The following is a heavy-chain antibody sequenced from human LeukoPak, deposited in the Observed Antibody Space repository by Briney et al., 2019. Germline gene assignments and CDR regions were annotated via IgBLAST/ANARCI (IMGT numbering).Heavy chain of an antibody. Sequence: ASVKVSCKASGYTFTSYDINWVRQATGQGLEWMGWMNPNSGDTKYAQKFQGRVTMTRDTSTSTVYMELSSLRSEDTAVYYCARVAAEVVGVPGPIGFGWLRRDYYYMDVWGKGTTVTVSS. CDR3: ARVAAEVVGVPGPIGFGWLRRDYYYMDV. CDR2: MNPNSGDT. D-gene: IGHD2-2*02. J-gene: IGHJ6*03. CDR1: GYTFTSYD. V-gene: IGHV1-8*02.